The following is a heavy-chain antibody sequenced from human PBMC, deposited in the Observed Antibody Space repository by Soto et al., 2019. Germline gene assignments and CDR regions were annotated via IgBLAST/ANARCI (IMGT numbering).Heavy chain of an antibody. J-gene: IGHJ6*02. D-gene: IGHD1-26*01. V-gene: IGHV1-2*04. Sequence: ASVKVSCKASGYTFTGYYMHRVRQAPGQGLEWMGWINPNSGGTNYAQKFQGWVTMTRDTSISTAYMELSRLRSDDTAVYYCARDVGIVGATTSYYYYGMDVWGQGTTVTVSS. CDR2: INPNSGGT. CDR3: ARDVGIVGATTSYYYYGMDV. CDR1: GYTFTGYY.